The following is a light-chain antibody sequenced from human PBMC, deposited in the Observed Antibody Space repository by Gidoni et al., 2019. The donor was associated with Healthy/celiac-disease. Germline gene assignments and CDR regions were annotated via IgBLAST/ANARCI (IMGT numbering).Light chain of an antibody. CDR2: DAS. CDR1: QSVSSY. Sequence: IALTQSPATLSLSPGERATLSCRASQSVSSYLAWYQQKPGQAPRLLIYDASNRATGIPARFSGSGSGTDFTLTISSLEPEDFAVYYCQQRSNWPPTIGQGTRLEIK. J-gene: IGKJ5*01. CDR3: QQRSNWPPT. V-gene: IGKV3-11*01.